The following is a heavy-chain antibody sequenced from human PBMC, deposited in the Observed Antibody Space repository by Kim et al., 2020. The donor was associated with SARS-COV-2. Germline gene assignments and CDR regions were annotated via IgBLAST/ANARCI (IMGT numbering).Heavy chain of an antibody. Sequence: TNYNPSLKSRVTISVDTSKNQFSLKLSSVTAADTAVYYCARSRLTSWFDPWGQGTLVTVSS. D-gene: IGHD3-9*01. CDR3: ARSRLTSWFDP. V-gene: IGHV4-34*01. J-gene: IGHJ5*02. CDR2: T.